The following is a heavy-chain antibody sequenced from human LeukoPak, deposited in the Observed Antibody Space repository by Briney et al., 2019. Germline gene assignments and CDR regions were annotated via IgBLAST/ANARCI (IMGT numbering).Heavy chain of an antibody. CDR2: IYYSGTT. V-gene: IGHV4-39*01. CDR1: GGSISSSSYY. J-gene: IGHJ4*02. D-gene: IGHD2-21*02. CDR3: ARAGLGTNSYSNFDY. Sequence: SETLSLTCTVSGGSISSSSYYWGWIRQPPGKGLEWIGSIYYSGTTYYNPSLKSRVTISVDTSKNQFSLKLSSVTAADTAVYYCARAGLGTNSYSNFDYWGQGTLVTVSS.